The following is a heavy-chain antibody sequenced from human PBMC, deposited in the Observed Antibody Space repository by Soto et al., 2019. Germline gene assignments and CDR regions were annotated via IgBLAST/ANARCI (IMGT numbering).Heavy chain of an antibody. J-gene: IGHJ6*03. CDR1: GFTFTSYA. V-gene: IGHV3-23*01. CDR2: ISSSGGST. D-gene: IGHD6-25*01. Sequence: EVQLLESGGGLVQPGGSLRLSCAASGFTFTSYAMNWVRKAPGKGLEWVSGISSSGGSTHYADSVKGRFTISRDNSKNTLYLQMNSLRAEDTAVYYCAKGLPSGGSYYYYYMDVWGKGTTVTVSS. CDR3: AKGLPSGGSYYYYYMDV.